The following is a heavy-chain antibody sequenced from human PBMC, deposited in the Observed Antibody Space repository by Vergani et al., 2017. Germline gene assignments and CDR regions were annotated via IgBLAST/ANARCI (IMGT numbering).Heavy chain of an antibody. CDR1: GGTFSSYA. Sequence: QVQLVQSGAEVKKPGSSVKVSCKASGGTFSSYAISWVRQAPGQGLEWMGGIIPIFGTANYAQKCQGRVTITADESTSTAYMELSSLRSDDTAVYYCASTDGYNYNGGFYYWGQGTLVTVSS. D-gene: IGHD5-24*01. CDR3: ASTDGYNYNGGFYY. CDR2: IIPIFGTA. J-gene: IGHJ4*02. V-gene: IGHV1-69*01.